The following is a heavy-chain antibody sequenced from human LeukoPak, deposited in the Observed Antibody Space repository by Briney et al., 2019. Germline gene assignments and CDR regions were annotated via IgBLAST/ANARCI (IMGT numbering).Heavy chain of an antibody. J-gene: IGHJ4*02. CDR2: IYYSGST. CDR3: ARFGHTMVRGAHFDY. V-gene: IGHV4-39*01. CDR1: GGSIISGNVY. Sequence: PSETLSLTWNVSGGSIISGNVYWGWIRQPPGKGLEWIGSIYYSGSTYYNPSLKSRVTISVDTSKNQFSLNLNSVTAADTAVYYCARFGHTMVRGAHFDYWGQGTLVTVSS. D-gene: IGHD3-10*01.